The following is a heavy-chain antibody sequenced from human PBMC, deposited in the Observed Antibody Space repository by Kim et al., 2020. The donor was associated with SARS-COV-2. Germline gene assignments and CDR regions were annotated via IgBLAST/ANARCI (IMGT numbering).Heavy chain of an antibody. CDR2: IYYSGST. J-gene: IGHJ4*02. D-gene: IGHD6-13*01. V-gene: IGHV4-59*13. CDR1: GGSISSYY. CDR3: ARFGIAAAGPLMAAIDY. Sequence: SETLSLTCTVSGGSISSYYWSWIRQPPGKGLEWIGYIYYSGSTNYNPSLKSRVTISVDTSKNQFSLKLSAVTAADTAVYYCARFGIAAAGPLMAAIDYWGQGTLVTVSS.